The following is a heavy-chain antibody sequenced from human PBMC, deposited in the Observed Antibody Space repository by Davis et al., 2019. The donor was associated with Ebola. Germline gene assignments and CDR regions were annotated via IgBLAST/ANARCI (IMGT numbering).Heavy chain of an antibody. CDR1: GYTFTSYY. CDR2: INPSGGST. CDR3: ARAASSGWFYYYYYMDV. J-gene: IGHJ6*03. Sequence: ASVKVSCKASGYTFTSYYMHWVRQAHGQGLEWMGIINPSGGSTSYAQKFQGRVTMTRDTSTSTVYMELSSLRSEDTAVYYCARAASSGWFYYYYYMDVWGKGTTVTVSS. D-gene: IGHD6-19*01. V-gene: IGHV1-46*01.